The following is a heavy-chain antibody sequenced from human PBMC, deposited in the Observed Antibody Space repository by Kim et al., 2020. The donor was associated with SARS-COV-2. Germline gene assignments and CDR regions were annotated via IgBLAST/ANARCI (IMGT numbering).Heavy chain of an antibody. CDR3: ASKYYDILTGYQFPHGMDV. D-gene: IGHD3-9*01. CDR1: GGTFSSYA. CDR2: IIPIFGTA. Sequence: SVKVSCKASGGTFSSYAISWVRQAPGQGLEWMGGIIPIFGTANYAQKFQGRVTITADESTSTAYMELSSLRSEDTAVYYCASKYYDILTGYQFPHGMDVWGPGAPVTVSS. V-gene: IGHV1-69*13. J-gene: IGHJ6*02.